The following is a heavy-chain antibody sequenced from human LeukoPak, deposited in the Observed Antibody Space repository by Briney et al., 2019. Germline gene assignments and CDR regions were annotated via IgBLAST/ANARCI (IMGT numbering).Heavy chain of an antibody. V-gene: IGHV4-39*01. CDR1: GGSISSSSYY. J-gene: IGHJ4*02. D-gene: IGHD3-3*01. CDR2: IFYSGSP. Sequence: SETLSLTCSVSGGSISSSSYYWCWIRQPPGKGLEWIGTIFYSGSPYYNPSLKSRLTISVDTSKNQFSLKLTSVTAADTAIYYCARVFWSSYYTDYWGQGTLVTVSS. CDR3: ARVFWSSYYTDY.